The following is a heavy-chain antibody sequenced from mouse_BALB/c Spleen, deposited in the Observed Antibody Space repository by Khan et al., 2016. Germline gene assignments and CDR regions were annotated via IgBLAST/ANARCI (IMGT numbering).Heavy chain of an antibody. CDR3: ARGDY. Sequence: EVELVESGGGLVQPGGSRKLSCAASGFTFSRFGMHWVRQAPEKGLEWVAYISSGSCTIYYADTLKGRFTISRDNPKNALFLQMTSLRSEDTAMYYCARGDYWGQGTTLTVSS. CDR2: ISSGSCTI. CDR1: GFTFSRFG. J-gene: IGHJ2*01. V-gene: IGHV5-17*02.